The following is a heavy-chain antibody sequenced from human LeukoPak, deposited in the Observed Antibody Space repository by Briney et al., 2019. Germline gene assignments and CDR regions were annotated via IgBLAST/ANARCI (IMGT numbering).Heavy chain of an antibody. J-gene: IGHJ4*02. V-gene: IGHV4-34*01. CDR3: ARGLVDY. D-gene: IGHD2-15*01. CDR1: GGSFSGYY. CDR2: INHSGST. Sequence: SETLSLTCAVYGGSFSGYYWSWIRQPPGKGLEWIGEINHSGSTNYNPSLKSRVTISVDTSKNQFSLKLSSVAAADTAVYYCARGLVDYWGQGTLVTVSS.